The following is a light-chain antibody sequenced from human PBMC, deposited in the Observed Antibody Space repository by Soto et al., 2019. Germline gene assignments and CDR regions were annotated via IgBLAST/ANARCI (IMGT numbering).Light chain of an antibody. CDR3: QQRSDWPLT. Sequence: EIVLTQSPTTLSLSPGERATLSCRASQSVSSYFAWYQQKPGQAPRLLIYDASTRAAGIPARFSGSGSGTDFTLTISSLEPEDFAVYSCQQRSDWPLTFGGGTKVDIK. V-gene: IGKV3-11*01. CDR1: QSVSSY. J-gene: IGKJ4*01. CDR2: DAS.